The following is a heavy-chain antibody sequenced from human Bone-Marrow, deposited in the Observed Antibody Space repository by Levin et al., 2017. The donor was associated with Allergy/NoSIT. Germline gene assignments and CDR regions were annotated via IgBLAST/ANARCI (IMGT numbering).Heavy chain of an antibody. V-gene: IGHV3-23*01. CDR2: ISGSEGNT. CDR3: ARTRGDYARSPSH. Sequence: QAGGSLRLSCAASGFIFGGYGMSWVRQAPGKGLEWVSSISGSEGNTYYADSVKGRFTISRDNSKNTLYLQMNSLSAEDTAVYYCARTRGDYARSPSHWGQGTLVTVSS. J-gene: IGHJ4*02. D-gene: IGHD4-17*01. CDR1: GFIFGGYG.